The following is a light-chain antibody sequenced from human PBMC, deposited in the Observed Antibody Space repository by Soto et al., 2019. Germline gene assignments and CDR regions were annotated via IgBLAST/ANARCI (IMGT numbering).Light chain of an antibody. Sequence: QSALTQPASVSGSLGQSITISCTGSSSDVGTYYFVSWYQQHPGKVPKLMIYEVNKRPSGVPDRFSGSKSGNTASLTVSGLQAEDEADYYCSSYAANDNVVFGGGTKLTVL. CDR2: EVN. CDR1: SSDVGTYYF. V-gene: IGLV2-8*01. J-gene: IGLJ2*01. CDR3: SSYAANDNVV.